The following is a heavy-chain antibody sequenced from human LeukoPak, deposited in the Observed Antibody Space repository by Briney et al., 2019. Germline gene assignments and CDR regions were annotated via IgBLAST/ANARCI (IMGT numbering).Heavy chain of an antibody. CDR3: ARVKQLADDAFDI. CDR1: GYTFTSYD. CDR2: MNPNGGNT. J-gene: IGHJ3*02. D-gene: IGHD6-13*01. Sequence: GASVKVSCKASGYTFTSYDINWVRQATGQGLEWMGWMNPNGGNTGYAQKFQGRVTMTRNTSISTAYMELSSLRSEDTAVYYCARVKQLADDAFDIWGQGTMVTVSS. V-gene: IGHV1-8*01.